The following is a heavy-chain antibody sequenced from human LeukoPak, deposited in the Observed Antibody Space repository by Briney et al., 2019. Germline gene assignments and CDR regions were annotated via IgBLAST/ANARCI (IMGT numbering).Heavy chain of an antibody. J-gene: IGHJ4*02. CDR2: INPNSGGT. Sequence: GASVKVSCKASGYTFTGYYMHWVRQAPGQGLEWMGWINPNSGGTNYAQKFQGRVTMTRDTSISTAYMELSRLRSDDTAVYYCARDQGGYQLLSQPIAFDYWGQGTLVTVSS. CDR3: ARDQGGYQLLSQPIAFDY. D-gene: IGHD2-2*01. CDR1: GYTFTGYY. V-gene: IGHV1-2*02.